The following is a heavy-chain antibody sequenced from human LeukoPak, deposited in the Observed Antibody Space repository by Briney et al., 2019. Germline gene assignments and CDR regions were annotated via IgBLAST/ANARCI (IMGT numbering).Heavy chain of an antibody. J-gene: IGHJ6*03. Sequence: PSETLSLTCAVSGYSISSGYYWGWIRQPPGKGLEWIGSIYHSGSTYYNPSLKSRVTISVDTSKNQFSLKLSSVTAADTAVYYCARNLYGDYEFGYYYYMDVWGKGTTVTVSS. CDR1: GYSISSGYY. V-gene: IGHV4-38-2*01. D-gene: IGHD4-17*01. CDR3: ARNLYGDYEFGYYYYMDV. CDR2: IYHSGST.